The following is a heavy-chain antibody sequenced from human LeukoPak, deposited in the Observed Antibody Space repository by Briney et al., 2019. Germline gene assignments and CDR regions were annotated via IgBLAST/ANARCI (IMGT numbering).Heavy chain of an antibody. V-gene: IGHV3-23*01. CDR3: AKLGYCSGGSCYSDYYYGMDV. D-gene: IGHD2-15*01. CDR2: ISGSGDST. CDR1: GFTFSTYA. Sequence: GGSLRLSCAASGFTFSTYAMSWVRQAPGKGLEWVSTISGSGDSTYYADSVKGRFTISRDNSKNTMYLQMNSLRAEDTAVYYCAKLGYCSGGSCYSDYYYGMDVWGQGTTVTVSS. J-gene: IGHJ6*02.